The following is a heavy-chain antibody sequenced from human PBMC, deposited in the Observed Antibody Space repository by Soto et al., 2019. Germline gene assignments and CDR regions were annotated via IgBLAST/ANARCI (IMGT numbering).Heavy chain of an antibody. Sequence: GGSLRLSCAASGFSFGTYGMHWVRQAPGKGLECVAVIWFDGSNKQYADSVKGRFTISRDNSKNTLYLQMNSLIVEDTAVYYCARDNSDSGGYYYFDYWGQGTLVTVSS. V-gene: IGHV3-33*01. CDR1: GFSFGTYG. J-gene: IGHJ4*02. D-gene: IGHD3-22*01. CDR3: ARDNSDSGGYYYFDY. CDR2: IWFDGSNK.